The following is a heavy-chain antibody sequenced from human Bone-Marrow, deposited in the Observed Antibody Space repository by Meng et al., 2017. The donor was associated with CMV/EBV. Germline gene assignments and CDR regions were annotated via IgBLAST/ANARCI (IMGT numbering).Heavy chain of an antibody. CDR1: GYTFSNYA. Sequence: GGSLRLSCKGSGYTFSNYAMSWVRQAPGKGLEWVAVISYDGSNKYYADSVKGRFTISRDNSKNTLYLQMNSLRAEDTAVYYCARERRGFWSGYYPPRALDYWGQGTLVTVSS. CDR3: ARERRGFWSGYYPPRALDY. J-gene: IGHJ4*02. D-gene: IGHD3-3*01. V-gene: IGHV3-30*04. CDR2: ISYDGSNK.